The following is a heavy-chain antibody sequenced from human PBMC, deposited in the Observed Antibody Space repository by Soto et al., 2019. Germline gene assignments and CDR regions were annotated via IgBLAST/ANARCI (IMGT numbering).Heavy chain of an antibody. CDR1: GGSFSGYY. V-gene: IGHV4-34*01. J-gene: IGHJ4*02. D-gene: IGHD1-26*01. Sequence: QVQLQQWGAGLLKPSETLSLTCAVYGGSFSGYYWSWIRQPPGKGLEWIGEINHSGSTNYNPSLKSRVTISVDTFKNQFSLKLSSVTAADTAVYYCARGRGGVGATSDYWGQGTLVTVSS. CDR3: ARGRGGVGATSDY. CDR2: INHSGST.